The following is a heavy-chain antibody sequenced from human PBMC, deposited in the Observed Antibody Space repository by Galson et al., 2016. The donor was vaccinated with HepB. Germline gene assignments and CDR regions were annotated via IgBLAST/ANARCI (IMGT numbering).Heavy chain of an antibody. J-gene: IGHJ4*02. V-gene: IGHV1-46*01. CDR2: INPSGGRT. CDR3: ARTWNYNYFDY. D-gene: IGHD1-7*01. CDR1: GYTFTNYY. Sequence: SVKVSCKASGYTFTNYYIHWVRQAPGQGPECMGMINPSGGRTTYAQNFQGRVTMTSDTSTSTVYMELSSLRSDDTAVYYCARTWNYNYFDYWGQGTLVTVSS.